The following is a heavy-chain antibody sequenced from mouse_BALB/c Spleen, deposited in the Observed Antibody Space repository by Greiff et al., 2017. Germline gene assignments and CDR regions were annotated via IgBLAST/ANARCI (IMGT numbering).Heavy chain of an antibody. Sequence: EVQLVESGGGLVKPGGSLKLSCAASGFTFSDYYMYWVRQTPEKRLEWVATISDGGSYTYYPDSVKGRFTISRDNAKNNLYLQMSSLKSEDTAMYYCARDGRDYYGYDGAWFAYWGQGTLVTVSA. J-gene: IGHJ3*01. V-gene: IGHV5-4*02. CDR3: ARDGRDYYGYDGAWFAY. CDR2: ISDGGSYT. D-gene: IGHD2-2*01. CDR1: GFTFSDYY.